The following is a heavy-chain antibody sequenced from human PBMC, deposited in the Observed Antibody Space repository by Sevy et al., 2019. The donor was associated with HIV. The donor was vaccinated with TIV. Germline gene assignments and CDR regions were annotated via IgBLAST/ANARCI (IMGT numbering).Heavy chain of an antibody. CDR3: ARAHCSGGRCYSLAY. V-gene: IGHV1-18*01. CDR1: GYTFTTYH. Sequence: ASVKVSCKISGYTFTTYHITWVRQAPGQGPECMGRISPHNGDTNYAPKFQRRVTMITDKSTSTAYMELRSLRSDDTAVYYCARAHCSGGRCYSLAYWGQGTLVTASS. CDR2: ISPHNGDT. J-gene: IGHJ4*02. D-gene: IGHD2-15*01.